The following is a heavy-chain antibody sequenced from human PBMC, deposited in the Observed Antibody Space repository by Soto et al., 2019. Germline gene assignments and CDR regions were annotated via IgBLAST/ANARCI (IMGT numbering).Heavy chain of an antibody. V-gene: IGHV3-74*01. CDR3: VRTSLVVAAATREDS. CDR2: IDSDGSRI. D-gene: IGHD2-15*01. CDR1: GFTFSNYW. J-gene: IGHJ4*02. Sequence: EVQLVESGGGLVQPGESLRLSCAASGFTFSNYWMHWVRQAPGKGLVWVSRIDSDGSRITYADFVKGRFTISRDNAKNTVYLHMNSLTAEDTAVYYCVRTSLVVAAATREDSWGQGTLVTVSS.